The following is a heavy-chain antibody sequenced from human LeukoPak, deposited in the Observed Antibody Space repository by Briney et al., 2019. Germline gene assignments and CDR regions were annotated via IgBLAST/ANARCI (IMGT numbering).Heavy chain of an antibody. D-gene: IGHD3-3*01. V-gene: IGHV4-59*01. CDR2: IYYSGST. Sequence: SETLSLTCTVSGGSISSYYWSWIRQPPGKGLEWIGYIYYSGSTNYNPSLKSRVTISVDTSKNQFSLKLSSVTAADTAVYYCARGKTYYDFWSGYGNYYYYMDVWGKGTTVTVSS. J-gene: IGHJ6*03. CDR3: ARGKTYYDFWSGYGNYYYYMDV. CDR1: GGSISSYY.